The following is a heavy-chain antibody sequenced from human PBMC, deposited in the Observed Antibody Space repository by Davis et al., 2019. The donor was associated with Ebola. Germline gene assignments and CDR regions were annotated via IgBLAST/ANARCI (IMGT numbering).Heavy chain of an antibody. CDR2: IRSKANSYAT. CDR3: TRLWSSGDY. CDR1: GFTFSGSA. Sequence: GESLKISCAASGFTFSGSAMHWVRQASGKGLEWVGRIRSKANSYATAYAASVKGRFTISRDDSKNTAYLQMNSLKTEDTAVYYCTRLWSSGDYWGQGTPVTVSS. J-gene: IGHJ4*02. V-gene: IGHV3-73*01. D-gene: IGHD6-19*01.